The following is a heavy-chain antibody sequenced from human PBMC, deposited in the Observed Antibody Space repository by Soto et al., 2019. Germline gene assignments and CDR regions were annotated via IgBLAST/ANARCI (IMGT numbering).Heavy chain of an antibody. CDR3: ARGLRLPPMVRGVIPDY. D-gene: IGHD3-10*01. Sequence: ASVKVSCKASGYMLTSYGISWVRQAPGQGLEWMGWISAYNGNTNYEQELQGRVTMTTDTSTSTAYMELRSLRSDDTAVYYCARGLRLPPMVRGVIPDYWAQGTLVNGSS. CDR2: ISAYNGNT. V-gene: IGHV1-18*01. CDR1: GYMLTSYG. J-gene: IGHJ4*02.